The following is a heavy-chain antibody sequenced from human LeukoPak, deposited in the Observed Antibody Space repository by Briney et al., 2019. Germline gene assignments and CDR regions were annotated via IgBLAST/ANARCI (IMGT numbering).Heavy chain of an antibody. D-gene: IGHD3-22*01. J-gene: IGHJ4*02. CDR1: GFTFSSYA. Sequence: QTGGSLRLSCAASGFTFSSYAMHWVRQAPGKGLEWVAVISYDGSNKYYADSVKGRFTISRDNSKNTLYLQMNSLRAEDTAVYYCLTMINWGQGTLVTVSS. CDR2: ISYDGSNK. V-gene: IGHV3-30*01. CDR3: LTMIN.